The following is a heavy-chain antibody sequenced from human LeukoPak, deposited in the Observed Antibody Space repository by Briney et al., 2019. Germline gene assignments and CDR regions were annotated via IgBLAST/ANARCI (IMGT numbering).Heavy chain of an antibody. J-gene: IGHJ4*02. CDR1: GFTFSSYA. D-gene: IGHD2-15*01. CDR2: ISSNGGST. CDR3: SGGSRRRFDY. V-gene: IGHV3-64D*06. Sequence: GESLRLSCSASGFTFSSYAMHWVRQAPGKGLEYVSAISSNGGSTYYADSVKGRFTISRDNSKNTLYLQMSSLRAEDTAVYYCSGGSRRRFDYWGQGTLVTVSS.